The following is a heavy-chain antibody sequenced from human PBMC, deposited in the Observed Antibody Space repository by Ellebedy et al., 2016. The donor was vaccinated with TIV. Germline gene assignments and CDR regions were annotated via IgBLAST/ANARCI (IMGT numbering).Heavy chain of an antibody. J-gene: IGHJ4*02. CDR3: ARDAAGNGGKLDY. D-gene: IGHD4-23*01. CDR2: ISSRSTTI. CDR1: GFTFSSYS. V-gene: IGHV3-48*01. Sequence: GESLKISCAASGFTFSSYSMNWVRQAPGKGLEWVSYISSRSTTIDYADSVKGRFTISRDNSKNTLYLQMNSLRVEDTAVYYCARDAAGNGGKLDYWGQGALVTVSS.